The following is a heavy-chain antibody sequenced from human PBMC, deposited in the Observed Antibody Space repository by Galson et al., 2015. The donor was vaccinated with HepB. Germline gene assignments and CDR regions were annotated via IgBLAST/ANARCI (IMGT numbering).Heavy chain of an antibody. CDR1: GYSITSGYY. J-gene: IGHJ4*02. CDR3: ARDEVAGATDY. CDR2: IYHTGST. D-gene: IGHD5-12*01. Sequence: TLSLTCTVSGYSITSGYYWGWIRQPPGKRLEWIGNIYHTGSTYYSPSLKSRVTISVDTSKNQFSLKLSSVTAADTAVVYCARDEVAGATDYWGQGTPVTVSS. V-gene: IGHV4-38-2*02.